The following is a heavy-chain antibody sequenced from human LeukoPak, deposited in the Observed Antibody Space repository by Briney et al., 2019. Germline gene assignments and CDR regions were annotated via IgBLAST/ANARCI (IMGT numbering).Heavy chain of an antibody. CDR3: ARDPYSGNYGNYYYYYMDV. CDR2: ITSSGTYI. J-gene: IGHJ6*03. Sequence: GGSLRLSCAASGFTFSSYSMNWVRQAPGRALEWVSSITSSGTYIFYADSVKGRFTISRDNAKNSLYLQMNSLGPEDTAVYYCARDPYSGNYGNYYYYYMDVWGKGTTVTISS. V-gene: IGHV3-21*01. CDR1: GFTFSSYS. D-gene: IGHD1-26*01.